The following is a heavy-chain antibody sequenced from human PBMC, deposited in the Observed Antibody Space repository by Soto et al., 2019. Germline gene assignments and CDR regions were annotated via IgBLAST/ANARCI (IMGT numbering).Heavy chain of an antibody. CDR3: TRGHYYGMDV. CDR1: GFTFSAYW. V-gene: IGHV3-74*03. CDR2: TNTDGTAT. J-gene: IGHJ6*02. Sequence: PGGSLRLSCAASGFTFSAYWIHWVRQAPGKGLVWVSRTNTDGTATTYADSVEGRFTISRDNAKNMLYLQMNSLRAEDTAVYYCTRGHYYGMDVWGQGTTVTVSS.